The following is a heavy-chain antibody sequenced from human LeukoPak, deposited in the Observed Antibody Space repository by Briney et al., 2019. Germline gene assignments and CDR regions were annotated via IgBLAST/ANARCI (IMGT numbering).Heavy chain of an antibody. CDR2: ISSSGSTI. CDR3: ATKISGSYYEYIDY. V-gene: IGHV3-48*03. Sequence: GGSLRLSCAASGFTFWRYEMNWVRQAPGKGVVGVSYISSSGSTIYYADSLKGRFTNSRDNAKNSLYLQMNSLRAEDTAVYYCATKISGSYYEYIDYWGKGTLVTVSS. D-gene: IGHD1-26*01. J-gene: IGHJ4*02. CDR1: GFTFWRYE.